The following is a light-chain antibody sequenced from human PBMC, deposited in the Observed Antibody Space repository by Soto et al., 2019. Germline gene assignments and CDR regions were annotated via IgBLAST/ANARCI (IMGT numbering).Light chain of an antibody. Sequence: EIVLTQSPATLSLSPGERATLSCRASQSVSSNLAWYQQKPGQAPRLLFYGASTRATGIPARFSGSGSGTEFTLTISSLQSEDFAVYYCQQHNNWPPWTFGQGTRVEIK. CDR2: GAS. V-gene: IGKV3-15*01. CDR1: QSVSSN. CDR3: QQHNNWPPWT. J-gene: IGKJ1*01.